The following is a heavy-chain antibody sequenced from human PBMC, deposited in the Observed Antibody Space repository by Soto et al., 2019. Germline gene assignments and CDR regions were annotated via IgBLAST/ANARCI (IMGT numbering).Heavy chain of an antibody. D-gene: IGHD6-19*01. CDR1: GYTFTSYA. CDR2: INAGNGNT. CDR3: AFSVAGTLDY. Sequence: ASVKVSCKASGYTFTSYAMHWVRQAPGQRLEWMGWINAGNGNTKHSQKFQGRVTITRDTSASTAYMELSSLRSEDTAVYYCAFSVAGTLDYWGQGTLVTVSS. V-gene: IGHV1-3*01. J-gene: IGHJ4*02.